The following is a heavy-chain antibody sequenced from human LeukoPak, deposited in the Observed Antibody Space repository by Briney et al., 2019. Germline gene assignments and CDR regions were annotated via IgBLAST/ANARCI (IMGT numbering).Heavy chain of an antibody. D-gene: IGHD6-13*01. CDR1: GGSIRSDDSY. Sequence: PSQTLSLTCTVSGGSIRSDDSYWTWIRQPPGKGLEWIGYMYYSGSTYYNPSLKTRISISEDTSKSQISLKLTSVTAADTGVYYCARDKWVRVGNSWRHYAMDVWGQGTTVTVSS. V-gene: IGHV4-30-4*08. CDR3: ARDKWVRVGNSWRHYAMDV. CDR2: MYYSGST. J-gene: IGHJ6*02.